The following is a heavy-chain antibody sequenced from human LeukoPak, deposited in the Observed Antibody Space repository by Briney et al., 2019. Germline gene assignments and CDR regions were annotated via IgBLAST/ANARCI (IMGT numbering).Heavy chain of an antibody. J-gene: IGHJ4*02. CDR1: GFTFSSYA. CDR3: AKDRPNYDFWSGYTTAFDY. D-gene: IGHD3-3*01. CDR2: ISGSGGST. V-gene: IGHV3-23*01. Sequence: GGSLRLSCAASGFTFSSYAMSWVRQAPGKGLEWVSAISGSGGSTYYADSVKGRFTISRDNSKNTLYLQMNSLRAEDTAVYYCAKDRPNYDFWSGYTTAFDYWGQGTLVTVSS.